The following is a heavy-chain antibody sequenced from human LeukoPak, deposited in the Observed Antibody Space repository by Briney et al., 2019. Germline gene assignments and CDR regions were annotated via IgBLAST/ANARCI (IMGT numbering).Heavy chain of an antibody. CDR1: VFILCLYS. J-gene: IGHJ4*02. CDR2: ISSSSSYI. V-gene: IGHV3-21*01. D-gene: IGHD6-13*01. CDR3: ARGLDSSTCVDS. Sequence: GVSLRLSCAVSVFILCLYSMNGVPEAPGEGLEWVSSISSSSSYISYADSVKGRFTISRDNAKNVLYLQKNSLRAEDTAVYYCARGLDSSTCVDSWGEGTLVTVPS.